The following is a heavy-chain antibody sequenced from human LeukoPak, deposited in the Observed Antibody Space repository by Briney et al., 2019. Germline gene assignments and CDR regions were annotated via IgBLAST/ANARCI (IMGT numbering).Heavy chain of an antibody. V-gene: IGHV1-69*13. J-gene: IGHJ4*02. CDR1: GGTFSSYA. CDR3: ARAPYSGYDKGFDY. CDR2: IIPIFGTA. D-gene: IGHD5-12*01. Sequence: SVKVSCKAPGGTFSSYAISWVRQAPGQGLEWMGGIIPIFGTANYAQKFQGRVTITADESTSTAYMELSSLRSEDTAVYYCARAPYSGYDKGFDYWGQGTLVTVSS.